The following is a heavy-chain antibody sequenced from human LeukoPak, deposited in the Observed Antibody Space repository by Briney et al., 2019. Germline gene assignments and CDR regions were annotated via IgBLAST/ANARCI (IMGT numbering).Heavy chain of an antibody. CDR1: GGSISSYY. V-gene: IGHV4-59*01. J-gene: IGHJ6*03. CDR2: IYYSGST. Sequence: SETLSLTCTVSGGSISSYYWSWIRQPPGKGLEWIGYIYYSGSTNYNPSLKSRVTISVDTSKNQFSLKLSSVTAADTAVYYCARVVPRGRWLQWGPGPPYYYYYYMDVWGKGTTVTVSS. D-gene: IGHD5-24*01. CDR3: ARVVPRGRWLQWGPGPPYYYYYYMDV.